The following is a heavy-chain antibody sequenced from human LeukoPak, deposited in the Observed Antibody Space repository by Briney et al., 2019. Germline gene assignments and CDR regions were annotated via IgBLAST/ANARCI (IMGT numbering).Heavy chain of an antibody. Sequence: GRSLRLSCAASGFTFSSYGVHWVRQAPGMGLKWVAVSYDGSHKYYADSVKGRFTISRDNSKNTLYLQMNSLRAEDTAVYYCARDLNGLYDYWGQGTLVTVSS. V-gene: IGHV3-30*03. CDR1: GFTFSSYG. D-gene: IGHD2-2*02. CDR2: SYDGSHK. J-gene: IGHJ4*02. CDR3: ARDLNGLYDY.